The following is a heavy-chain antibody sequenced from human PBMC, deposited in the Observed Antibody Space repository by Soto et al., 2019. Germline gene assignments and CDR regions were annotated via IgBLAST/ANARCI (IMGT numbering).Heavy chain of an antibody. CDR2: IWYDGSNK. Sequence: SLSLSCAASGFTFSSYGMHWVRQAPGKGLEWVAVIWYDGSNKYYADSVKGRFTISRDNSKNTLYLQMNSLRAEDTAVYYCARVPAYCSGGSCYLDYWGQGTLVTVSS. V-gene: IGHV3-33*01. CDR3: ARVPAYCSGGSCYLDY. D-gene: IGHD2-15*01. J-gene: IGHJ4*02. CDR1: GFTFSSYG.